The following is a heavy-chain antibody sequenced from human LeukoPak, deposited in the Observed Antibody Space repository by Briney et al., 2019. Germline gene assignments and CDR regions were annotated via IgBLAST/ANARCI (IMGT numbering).Heavy chain of an antibody. J-gene: IGHJ4*02. V-gene: IGHV4-34*01. CDR3: AGGGGY. D-gene: IGHD3-16*01. CDR1: GGSFSGYG. CDR2: INHSPTT. Sequence: PSETLSLTCAVSGGSFSGYGWTWIRQPPGKGLEWIGEINHSPTTNYTPSLKSRVTITEDTSKNQFSLMLSSVTAADTAVYYCAGGGGYWGQGTLVTVSS.